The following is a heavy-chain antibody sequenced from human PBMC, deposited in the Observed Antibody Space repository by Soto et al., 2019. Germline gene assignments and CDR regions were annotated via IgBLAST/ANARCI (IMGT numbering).Heavy chain of an antibody. CDR1: GGSISSYY. D-gene: IGHD2-15*01. Sequence: QVQLQESGPGLVKPSETLSLTCTVSGGSISSYYWSWIRQPPGKGLEWIGYIYYSGSTNYNPSLKSRVTISVDTSKNQFSLKLSSVTAADTAVYYCARELPLLYHLDYWGQGTLVTVSS. V-gene: IGHV4-59*01. J-gene: IGHJ4*02. CDR2: IYYSGST. CDR3: ARELPLLYHLDY.